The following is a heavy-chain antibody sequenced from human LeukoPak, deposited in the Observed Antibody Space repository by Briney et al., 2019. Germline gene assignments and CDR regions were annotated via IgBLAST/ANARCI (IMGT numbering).Heavy chain of an antibody. CDR3: ARAEALKFRDFDY. V-gene: IGHV3-23*01. J-gene: IGHJ4*02. CDR2: NSGSGGST. Sequence: PGGSLRLSCAASGFTFSSYGMSWVRQAPGKGLEWVSGNSGSGGSTYYADSVKGRFTISRDNSKNTLYLQMNSLRAEDTAIYYCARAEALKFRDFDYWGQGTLVTVSS. CDR1: GFTFSSYG.